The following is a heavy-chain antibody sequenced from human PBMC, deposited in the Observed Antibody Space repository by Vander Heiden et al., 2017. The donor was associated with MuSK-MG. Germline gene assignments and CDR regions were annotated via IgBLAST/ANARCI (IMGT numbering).Heavy chain of an antibody. J-gene: IGHJ5*02. D-gene: IGHD2-15*01. CDR2: ISAYNGNT. Sequence: VQLVQSGAVVKKPGASVKVSCKASVYTFTSYGISWVRQAPGQGLEWMGWISAYNGNTTYAQKLQGRVTMTTDTSTSTAYMELGSLRSDDTAVYYCARVMDCSGGSCYSNWFDPWGQGTLVTVSS. V-gene: IGHV1-18*01. CDR1: VYTFTSYG. CDR3: ARVMDCSGGSCYSNWFDP.